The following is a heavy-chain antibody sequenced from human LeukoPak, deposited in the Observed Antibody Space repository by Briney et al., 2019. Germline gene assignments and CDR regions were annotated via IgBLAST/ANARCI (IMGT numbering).Heavy chain of an antibody. V-gene: IGHV4-38-2*01. CDR1: GYSISSGYY. J-gene: IGHJ6*03. CDR3: ARQHDSYHYYYVDV. D-gene: IGHD6-13*01. CDR2: LYHSDSI. Sequence: PSETLSLTCAVSGYSISSGYYWIWIRQPPGKGLEWIGSLYHSDSIYYNPSLESRVTMSVDTSKNQFSLNLSFVTAADTAVYYCARQHDSYHYYYVDVWGTGTTVTVS.